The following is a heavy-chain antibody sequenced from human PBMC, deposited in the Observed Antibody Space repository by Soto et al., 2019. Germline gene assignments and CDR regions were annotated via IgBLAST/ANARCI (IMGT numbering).Heavy chain of an antibody. CDR1: GYTFTSYG. Sequence: ASVKVSCKASGYTFTSYGISWVRQAPGQGLEWMGWISAYNGNTNYAQKLQGRVTMTTDTSTSTAYMELRSLRSDDTAVYYCARAKIIYYVFWGGNHEEYFQHRGQATLVTAS. CDR2: ISAYNGNT. CDR3: ARAKIIYYVFWGGNHEEYFQH. J-gene: IGHJ1*01. V-gene: IGHV1-18*04. D-gene: IGHD3-3*01.